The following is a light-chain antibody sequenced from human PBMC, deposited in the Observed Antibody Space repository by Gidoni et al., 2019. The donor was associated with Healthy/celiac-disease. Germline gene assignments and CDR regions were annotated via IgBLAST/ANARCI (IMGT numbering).Light chain of an antibody. J-gene: IGKJ3*01. Sequence: DIVITPSPDSLAVSLGERVTINCKSSQSVLYSSNNKNYLAWYQQKPGQPPKLLIYWASTRESGVPDRFSGSGSGTDFTLTISSLQAEDVAVYYCQQYYSTPFTFGPGTKVDIK. V-gene: IGKV4-1*01. CDR1: QSVLYSSNNKNY. CDR3: QQYYSTPFT. CDR2: WAS.